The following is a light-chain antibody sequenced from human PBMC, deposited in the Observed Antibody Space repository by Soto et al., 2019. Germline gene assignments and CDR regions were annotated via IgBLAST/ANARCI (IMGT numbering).Light chain of an antibody. Sequence: DIIFTQSPDTLSLSPGERSPLSCMASQTVSSNYLACCQQRPGQAPRLLIYGASTRAAGIPDRFSGSGSGKDFNLNITRLQPEDSAVYFCQQYTGQPTTFGQGTRLEIK. J-gene: IGKJ5*01. CDR2: GAS. CDR3: QQYTGQPTT. V-gene: IGKV3-20*01. CDR1: QTVSSNY.